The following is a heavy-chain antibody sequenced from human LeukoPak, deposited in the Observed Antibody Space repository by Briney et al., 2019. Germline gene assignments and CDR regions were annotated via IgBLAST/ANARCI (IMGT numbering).Heavy chain of an antibody. CDR1: GFTFDDYG. V-gene: IGHV3-20*04. Sequence: GGSLRLSCAASGFTFDDYGMSWVRQAPRKGLEWVSGINWSGGTTGYADSVKGRFTISRDNAKNSLYLQMNSLRAEDTALYYCARSVAASRDYWGQGTLVTVSS. CDR2: INWSGGTT. J-gene: IGHJ4*02. CDR3: ARSVAASRDY. D-gene: IGHD2-15*01.